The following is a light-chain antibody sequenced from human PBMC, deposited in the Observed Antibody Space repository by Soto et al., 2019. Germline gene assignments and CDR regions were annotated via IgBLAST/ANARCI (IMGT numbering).Light chain of an antibody. CDR2: AAS. J-gene: IGKJ1*01. Sequence: DMQMTQSPSPLSACVGNRVTITCRASQSISSYLTWYQQKPGKAPKLLIYAASSLQSGVPSRFSGSGSGTDFTLTISSLQPEDFAIYYCQQSYSTPRTFGQGTKVDIK. V-gene: IGKV1-39*01. CDR1: QSISSY. CDR3: QQSYSTPRT.